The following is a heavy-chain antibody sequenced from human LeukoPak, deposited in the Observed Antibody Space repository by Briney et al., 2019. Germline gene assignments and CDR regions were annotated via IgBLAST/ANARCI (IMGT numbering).Heavy chain of an antibody. J-gene: IGHJ3*02. CDR3: AKDGRQRKTYYYGSESANAFDI. Sequence: GGSLRLSCAASGFTFSNYIMNWVRQAPGKGLDWVAFIRYDGSIKHYADSLKGRFTISRDNSKNTLFLQMDSLRAEDTAVYYCAKDGRQRKTYYYGSESANAFDIWGQGTMVTVSS. D-gene: IGHD3-10*01. CDR2: IRYDGSIK. V-gene: IGHV3-30*02. CDR1: GFTFSNYI.